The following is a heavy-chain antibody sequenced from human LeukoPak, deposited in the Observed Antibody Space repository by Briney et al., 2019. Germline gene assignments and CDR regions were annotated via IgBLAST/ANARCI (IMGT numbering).Heavy chain of an antibody. CDR1: GFSLSTSGMC. CDR2: IDWDDDK. V-gene: IGHV2-70*11. J-gene: IGHJ6*03. Sequence: SGPTLVNPTQTLTLTCTFSGFSLSTSGMCVSWIRQPPGKALEWLARIDWDDDKYYSTSLKTRLTISKDTSKNQVVLTMTNMDPVDTATYYCARIRRRYYDYVWGSYRSSYYYYMDVWGKGTTVTISS. D-gene: IGHD3-16*02. CDR3: ARIRRRYYDYVWGSYRSSYYYYMDV.